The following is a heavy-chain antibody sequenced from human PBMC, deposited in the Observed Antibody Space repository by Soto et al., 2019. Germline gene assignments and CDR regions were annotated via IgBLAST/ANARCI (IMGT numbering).Heavy chain of an antibody. V-gene: IGHV1-2*02. J-gene: IGHJ5*02. CDR3: ARDRSTLTLRSINWFDP. CDR1: GYTFTGYY. Sequence: XSVKVSCKASGYTFTGYYMHWVRQAPGQGLEWMGWINPNSGGTNYAQKFQGRVTMTRDTYISTAYMELSRLRSDDTAVYYCARDRSTLTLRSINWFDPWGQGNLVTVSS. D-gene: IGHD3-3*01. CDR2: INPNSGGT.